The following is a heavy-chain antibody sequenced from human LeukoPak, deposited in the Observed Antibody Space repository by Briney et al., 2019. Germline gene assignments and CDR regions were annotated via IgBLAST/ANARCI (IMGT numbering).Heavy chain of an antibody. J-gene: IGHJ4*02. D-gene: IGHD3-3*01. CDR3: ARESVDFWSGYRLYYFDY. V-gene: IGHV1-69*01. CDR1: GGTFSSYA. CDR2: IIPIFGTA. Sequence: ASVKVSCKASGGTFSSYAISWVRQAPGQGLEWMGGIIPIFGTANYAQKFQGRVTITADESTSTAYMELCSLRSEDTGVYYCARESVDFWSGYRLYYFDYWGEGTLATVSS.